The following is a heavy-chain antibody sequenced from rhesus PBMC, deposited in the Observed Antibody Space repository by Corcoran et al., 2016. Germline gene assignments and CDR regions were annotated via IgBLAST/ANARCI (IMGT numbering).Heavy chain of an antibody. CDR3: AKAGYTVTCGLDS. J-gene: IGHJ6*01. CDR1: GFTFSSYA. CDR2: MNSDGGSK. V-gene: IGHV3-103*01. D-gene: IGHD4-23*01. Sequence: EVQLVETGGGLVQPGGSLRFSCAASGFTFSSYAMQWVRQAPGKGLEWISAMNSDGGSKINANAGKSRLTSYRDNSKNTLSLQMNSLRGEDTAVYYCAKAGYTVTCGLDSWGQGVVVTVSS.